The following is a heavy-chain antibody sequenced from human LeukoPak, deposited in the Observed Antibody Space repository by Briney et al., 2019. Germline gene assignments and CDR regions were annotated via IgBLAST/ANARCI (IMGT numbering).Heavy chain of an antibody. CDR1: GVSVTSGGYF. V-gene: IGHV3-21*01. CDR3: ARGLLYGVGQWDY. Sequence: PSGTLSLTCTVSGVSVTSGGYFWTWVRQAPGKGLEWVSSISSSSSYIYYADSVKGRFTISRDNAKNSLFLQMDSLRADDTAVYSCARGLLYGVGQWDYWGQGTLVTVSS. CDR2: ISSSSSYI. J-gene: IGHJ4*02. D-gene: IGHD3-10*02.